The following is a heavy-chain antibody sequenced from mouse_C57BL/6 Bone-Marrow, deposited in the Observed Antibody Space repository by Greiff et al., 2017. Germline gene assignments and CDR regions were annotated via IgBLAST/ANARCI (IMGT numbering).Heavy chain of an antibody. CDR1: GFTFSDYY. V-gene: IGHV5-12*01. CDR3: ARLGSSYYWYFDV. CDR2: ISNGGGST. J-gene: IGHJ1*03. D-gene: IGHD1-1*01. Sequence: EVMLVESGGGLVQPGGSLKLSCAASGFTFSDYYMYWVRQTPEKRLEWVAYISNGGGSTYYPDTVKGRFTISRDNAKNTLYLQMSRLKSEDTAMYYCARLGSSYYWYFDVWGTGTTVTVSS.